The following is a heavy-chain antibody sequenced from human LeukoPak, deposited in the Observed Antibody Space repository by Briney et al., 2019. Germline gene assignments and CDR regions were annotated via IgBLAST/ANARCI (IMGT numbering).Heavy chain of an antibody. V-gene: IGHV3-23*01. CDR2: ISDSCGST. D-gene: IGHD2-15*01. Sequence: GGTLRLSCAASGFTFNRYGMSWVRQAPAKGLEGVSGISDSCGSTYYTDSVKRRFTISRDNSKNTVYLQMTSLRAEDTAVYYCARARVESGSKYCFDCWGQGTLVTVSS. CDR1: GFTFNRYG. J-gene: IGHJ4*02. CDR3: ARARVESGSKYCFDC.